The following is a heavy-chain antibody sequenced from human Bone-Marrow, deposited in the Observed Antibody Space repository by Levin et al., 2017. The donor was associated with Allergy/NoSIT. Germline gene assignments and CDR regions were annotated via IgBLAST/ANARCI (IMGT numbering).Heavy chain of an antibody. CDR2: ITSYSDYI. V-gene: IGHV3-21*01. D-gene: IGHD4-17*01. Sequence: AGGSLRLSCAASGFTFHNYGMSWVRQAPGKGLEWVSSITSYSDYIEYADALKGRFTISRDNAKSSLYLQMNSLRVEDTAVYYCARGHGDYSSNWFGPWGQGTLVTVSS. CDR1: GFTFHNYG. J-gene: IGHJ5*02. CDR3: ARGHGDYSSNWFGP.